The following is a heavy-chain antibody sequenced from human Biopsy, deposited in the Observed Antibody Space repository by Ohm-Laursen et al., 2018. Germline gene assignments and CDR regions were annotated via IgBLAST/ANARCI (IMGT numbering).Heavy chain of an antibody. CDR3: ARGTNYYGSGRNRHWFDP. CDR2: INDSGRT. CDR1: GGSFSGYY. J-gene: IGHJ5*02. V-gene: IGHV4-34*01. D-gene: IGHD3-10*01. Sequence: GTLSLTCGVYGGSFSGYYCSWIRQPPGKGLEWIGEINDSGRTNYNPSLRSRVTFSVDTSKNQFSLKLSSVTAADTAVYYCARGTNYYGSGRNRHWFDPWAREPRSPSPQ.